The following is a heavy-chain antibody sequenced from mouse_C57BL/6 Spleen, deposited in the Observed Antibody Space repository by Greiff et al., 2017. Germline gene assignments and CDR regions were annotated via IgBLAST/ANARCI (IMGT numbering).Heavy chain of an antibody. CDR2: ISSGSSTI. CDR1: GFTFSDYG. V-gene: IGHV5-17*01. J-gene: IGHJ3*01. CDR3: ARPLYDYDDVLFAY. Sequence: EVHLVESGGGLVKPGGSLKLSCAASGFTFSDYGMHWVRQAPEKGLEWVAYISSGSSTIYYADTVKGRFTISRDNAKNTLFLQMTSLRSEDTAMYYCARPLYDYDDVLFAYWGQGTLVTVSA. D-gene: IGHD2-4*01.